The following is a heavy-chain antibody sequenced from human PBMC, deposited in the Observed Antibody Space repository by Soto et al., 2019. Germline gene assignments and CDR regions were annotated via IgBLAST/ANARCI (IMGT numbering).Heavy chain of an antibody. CDR2: ISFDGSNG. V-gene: IGHV3-30*18. CDR3: AKDGNLELLTSTGMDV. Sequence: QVQLVESGGGVVQPGRSLRLSCGGSGFTFSSYGMRWVRQAPGKGLEWVAAISFDGSNGYYGDSVKGRFTIARDNSKNTLYLHMNSLRPEHMAVYYCAKDGNLELLTSTGMDVWGQGTTVTVSS. D-gene: IGHD3-3*01. J-gene: IGHJ6*02. CDR1: GFTFSSYG.